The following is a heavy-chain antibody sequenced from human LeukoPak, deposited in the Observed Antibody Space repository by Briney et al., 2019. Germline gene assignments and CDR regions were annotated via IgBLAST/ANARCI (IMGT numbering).Heavy chain of an antibody. CDR2: IWYDGSNK. D-gene: IGHD2-15*01. J-gene: IGHJ4*02. CDR3: AREDCSGGFCSGY. Sequence: PGGSLRLSCLTSGFTFRSYGMHWVRQAPGKGLEGVAVIWYDGSNKYYADSVKGRFTVSRDDSKNTVYLQMNSLRAEDTAVYYCAREDCSGGFCSGYWGQGTLVTVSS. CDR1: GFTFRSYG. V-gene: IGHV3-33*01.